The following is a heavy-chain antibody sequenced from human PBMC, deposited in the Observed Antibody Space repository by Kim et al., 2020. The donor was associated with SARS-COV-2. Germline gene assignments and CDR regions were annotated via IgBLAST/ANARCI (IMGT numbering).Heavy chain of an antibody. D-gene: IGHD6-13*01. CDR1: GGSFSGYY. V-gene: IGHV4-34*01. CDR2: INHSGST. J-gene: IGHJ3*02. CDR3: ARGGPRTHKYSSSWYGGAFDI. Sequence: SETLSLTCAVYGGSFSGYYWSWIRQPPGKGLEWIGEINHSGSTNYNPSLKSRVTISVDTSKNQFSLKLSSVTAADTAVYYCARGGPRTHKYSSSWYGGAFDIWGQGTMVTVSS.